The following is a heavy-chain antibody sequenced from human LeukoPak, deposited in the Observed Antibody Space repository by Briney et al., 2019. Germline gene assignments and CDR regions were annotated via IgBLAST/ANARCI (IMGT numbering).Heavy chain of an antibody. Sequence: RGSLRLSCAASGFTFSNAWMNWVRQAPGKGLEWVGRIKSKTDGGTTDYAAPVKGRFTISRDDSKNTLYLQMNSLKTEDTAVYYCTTVSNHYYDSSGYYGGNERIDYWGQGTLVTVSS. V-gene: IGHV3-15*07. CDR3: TTVSNHYYDSSGYYGGNERIDY. D-gene: IGHD3-22*01. CDR2: IKSKTDGGTT. J-gene: IGHJ4*02. CDR1: GFTFSNAW.